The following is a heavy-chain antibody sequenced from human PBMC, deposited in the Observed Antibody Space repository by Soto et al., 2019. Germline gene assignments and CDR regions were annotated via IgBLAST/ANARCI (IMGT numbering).Heavy chain of an antibody. CDR3: AREIYDYVWGSYRLFDY. Sequence: QVQLVQSGAEVKKPGASVKVSCKASGYTFTGYYMHWVRQAPGQGLEWMGWINPNSGGTNYAQKFQGRVTMTRDTSISTAYMELSRLRSDDTAVYYCAREIYDYVWGSYRLFDYWGQGTLATVSS. CDR2: INPNSGGT. V-gene: IGHV1-2*02. D-gene: IGHD3-16*02. J-gene: IGHJ4*02. CDR1: GYTFTGYY.